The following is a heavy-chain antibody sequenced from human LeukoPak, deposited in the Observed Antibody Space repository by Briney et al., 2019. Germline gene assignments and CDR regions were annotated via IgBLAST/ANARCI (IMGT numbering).Heavy chain of an antibody. CDR2: IYYSGST. CDR3: EDGIRYFDWLPFDY. Sequence: SETLSLTCTVSGGSISSYYGSWIRQPPGKGLEWIGYIYYSGSTNYNPSLKSRVTISVDTSKNQFSLKLSSVTAADTVFFHSEDGIRYFDWLPFDYWGQGTLVTVSS. J-gene: IGHJ4*02. D-gene: IGHD3-9*01. CDR1: GGSISSYY. V-gene: IGHV4-59*01.